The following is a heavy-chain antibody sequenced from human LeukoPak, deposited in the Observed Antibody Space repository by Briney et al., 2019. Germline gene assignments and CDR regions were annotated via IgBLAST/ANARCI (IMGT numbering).Heavy chain of an antibody. CDR1: GFTFSSYG. D-gene: IGHD6-19*01. Sequence: GGSLRLSCAASGFTFSSYGMNWVRQAPGKGLEWVSSISSSSSYIYYADSVKGRFTISRDNAKNSLYLQMNSLRAEDTAVYYCARDRRSSGWERKDYWGQGTLVTVSS. CDR3: ARDRRSSGWERKDY. V-gene: IGHV3-21*01. J-gene: IGHJ4*02. CDR2: ISSSSSYI.